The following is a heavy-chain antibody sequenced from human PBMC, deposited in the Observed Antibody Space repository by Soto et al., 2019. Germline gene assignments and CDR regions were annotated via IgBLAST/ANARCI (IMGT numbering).Heavy chain of an antibody. CDR1: GGTFSSYT. J-gene: IGHJ3*02. CDR3: ARDRDSTPARQVAVHDAFDI. Sequence: ASVKVSCKASGGTFSSYTISWVRQAPGQGLEWMGRIIPILGIANYAQKFQGRVTITADKSTSTAYMELSSLRSEDTAVYYCARDRDSTPARQVAVHDAFDIWGQGTMVTVSS. V-gene: IGHV1-69*04. D-gene: IGHD2-15*01. CDR2: IIPILGIA.